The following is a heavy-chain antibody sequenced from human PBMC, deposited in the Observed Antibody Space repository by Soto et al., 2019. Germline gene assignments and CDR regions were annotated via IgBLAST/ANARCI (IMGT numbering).Heavy chain of an antibody. J-gene: IGHJ4*02. V-gene: IGHV1-46*01. D-gene: IGHD1-26*01. CDR1: GYTFTSYY. Sequence: ASVKVSCKASGYTFTSYYMHWVRQAPGQGLEWMGIINPSGGSTSYAQKFQGRVTMTRDTSTSTVYMELSSLRSEDTAVYYCARDKGTLSSEWELLYYFDYWGQGTLVTVSS. CDR3: ARDKGTLSSEWELLYYFDY. CDR2: INPSGGST.